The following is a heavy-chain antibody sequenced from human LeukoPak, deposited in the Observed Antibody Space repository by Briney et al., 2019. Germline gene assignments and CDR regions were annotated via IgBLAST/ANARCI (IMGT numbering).Heavy chain of an antibody. D-gene: IGHD3-22*01. Sequence: GESLTLSCAASGFTFSGHGMHWVRQAPGKGLEYVSAISTTGSTTYYAHSVKGRFTISRDNSKNTLYLQMGSVRPEDMAVYYCARDAYYNDGSGYPAINWYFDLWGPGTLVIVSS. CDR1: GFTFSGHG. V-gene: IGHV3-64*01. CDR3: ARDAYYNDGSGYPAINWYFDL. J-gene: IGHJ2*01. CDR2: ISTTGSTT.